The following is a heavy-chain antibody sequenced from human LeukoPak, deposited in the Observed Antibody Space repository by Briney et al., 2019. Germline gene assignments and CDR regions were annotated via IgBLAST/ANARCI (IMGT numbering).Heavy chain of an antibody. CDR1: GGSITGHY. CDR3: AKLGHSDGWYLGAFDI. J-gene: IGHJ3*02. D-gene: IGHD6-19*01. Sequence: SETLSLTCAVSGGSITGHYWNWIRQTPGMRLEWVGYTSYSRTTTNNSHFKGRPTMSIDTSNNQLYLNLPSVTATATAVDYCAKLGHSDGWYLGAFDIWGQGTTVIVSS. V-gene: IGHV4-59*08. CDR2: TSYSRTT.